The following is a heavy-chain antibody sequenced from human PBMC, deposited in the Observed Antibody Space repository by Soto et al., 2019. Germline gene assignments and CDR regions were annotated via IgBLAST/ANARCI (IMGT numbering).Heavy chain of an antibody. Sequence: GGSLRLSCEASGFTFSTYAMGWVRQAPGKGLECVSGSSNSGDNTYYADSVRGRFTISRDNSKNTLYLQMSSLRPEDTAVYYCARDSAGWFGILVDYFDYWGQGIRVTVSS. V-gene: IGHV3-23*01. CDR2: SSNSGDNT. D-gene: IGHD3-10*01. CDR1: GFTFSTYA. J-gene: IGHJ4*02. CDR3: ARDSAGWFGILVDYFDY.